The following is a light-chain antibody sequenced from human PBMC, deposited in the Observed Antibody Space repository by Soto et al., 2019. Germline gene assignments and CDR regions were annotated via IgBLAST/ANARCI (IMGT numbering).Light chain of an antibody. CDR2: EVT. CDR1: SSYVGNYNY. CDR3: SSYAGSNNPYV. Sequence: QSALTQPPSASGSPGQSVTISCTGTSSYVGNYNYVSWYQQHPGKAPKLMIYEVTKRPSGVPDRFSGSKSGNTASLTVSGLQAEDEADYYCSSYAGSNNPYVFGTGTKVTVL. V-gene: IGLV2-8*01. J-gene: IGLJ1*01.